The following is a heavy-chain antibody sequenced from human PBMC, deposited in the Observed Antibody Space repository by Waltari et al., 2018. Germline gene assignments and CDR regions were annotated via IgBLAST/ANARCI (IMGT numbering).Heavy chain of an antibody. V-gene: IGHV3-48*03. CDR2: SSSRGSTI. CDR3: ARVDIVATTVDY. CDR1: GFTFSRYE. D-gene: IGHD5-12*01. Sequence: EVQLVESGGGLVQPGGSLRLSCAASGFTFSRYEMNWVRQAPGKGLEWVSYSSSRGSTIYYADSVKGRCTISRDNDKNSLYLQMNSRRAEDTAVYYCARVDIVATTVDYWGQGTLVTVSS. J-gene: IGHJ4*02.